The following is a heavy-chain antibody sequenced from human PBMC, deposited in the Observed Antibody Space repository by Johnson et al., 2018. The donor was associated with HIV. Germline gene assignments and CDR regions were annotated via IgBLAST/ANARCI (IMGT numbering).Heavy chain of an antibody. CDR3: AREKGSHDAFDI. V-gene: IGHV3-NL1*01. J-gene: IGHJ3*02. CDR1: GLTFSNYG. Sequence: QVQLMESGGGVVQPGRSLRLSCAVSGLTFSNYGMHWVRQAPGKGLEWVSLIYSDGSTYSADSVTGRFTISRDNSRNTLYLQMNSLRAEDTAVYYCAREKGSHDAFDIWGQGTMVTVSS. CDR2: IYSDGST.